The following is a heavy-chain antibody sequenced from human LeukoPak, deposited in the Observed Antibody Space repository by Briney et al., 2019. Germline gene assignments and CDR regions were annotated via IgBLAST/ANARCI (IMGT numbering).Heavy chain of an antibody. V-gene: IGHV3-23*01. CDR2: ISGSGGST. J-gene: IGHJ5*02. CDR1: GFTFSSYA. D-gene: IGHD2-2*01. CDR3: AKDFQSNRYCSSTSCYANWFDP. Sequence: GGSLRLSCAASGFTFSSYAMSWVRQAPGKGLEWVSAISGSGGSTYYADSVKGRFTISRDNSKNTLYLQMNSLRAEDTAVYYCAKDFQSNRYCSSTSCYANWFDPWGQGTLVTVSS.